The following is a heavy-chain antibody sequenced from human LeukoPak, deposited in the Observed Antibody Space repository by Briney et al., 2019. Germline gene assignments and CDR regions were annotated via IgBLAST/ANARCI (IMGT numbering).Heavy chain of an antibody. Sequence: PSQTLSLTCTVSGGSISSGSYYWSWIRQPAGKGLEWIGRIYTSGSTNYNPSLKSRVTISVDTSKNQFSLKLSSVTAADTAVYYCARLVTRGRRSVEMATTFFDYWGQGTLVTVSS. V-gene: IGHV4-61*02. CDR1: GGSISSGSYY. CDR2: IYTSGST. J-gene: IGHJ4*02. D-gene: IGHD5-24*01. CDR3: ARLVTRGRRSVEMATTFFDY.